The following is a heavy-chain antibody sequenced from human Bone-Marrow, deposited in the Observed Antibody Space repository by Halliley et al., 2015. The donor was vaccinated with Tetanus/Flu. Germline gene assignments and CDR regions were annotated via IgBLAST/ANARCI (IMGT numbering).Heavy chain of an antibody. CDR2: IYYSGPT. CDR3: ARDSSWLVLPNGMDV. J-gene: IGHJ6*02. Sequence: IGYIYYSGPTNYNPSLRGRVSMSVDTSKNQFSLKLMSVTAADTAVHYCARDSSWLVLPNGMDVWGQGTTVTVSS. D-gene: IGHD2-2*01. V-gene: IGHV4-59*01.